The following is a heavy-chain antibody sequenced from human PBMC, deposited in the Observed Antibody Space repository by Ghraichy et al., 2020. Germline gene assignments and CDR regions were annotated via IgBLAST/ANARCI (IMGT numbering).Heavy chain of an antibody. J-gene: IGHJ6*02. D-gene: IGHD2-2*01. CDR3: ARDSVCSSTSCYARSGGMDV. CDR2: IYYSGST. V-gene: IGHV4-59*01. Sequence: SETLSLTCTVSGGSISSYYWSWIRQLPGKGLEWIGYIYYSGSTNYNPSLKSQVTISVDTSKNQFSLKLSSVTAADTAVYYCARDSVCSSTSCYARSGGMDVWGQGTTVTVSS. CDR1: GGSISSYY.